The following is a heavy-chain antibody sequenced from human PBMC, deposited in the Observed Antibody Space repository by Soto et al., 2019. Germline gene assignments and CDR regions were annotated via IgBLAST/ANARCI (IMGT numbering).Heavy chain of an antibody. D-gene: IGHD2-21*02. CDR2: IYHSRTT. CDR1: GGSISSDDW. CDR3: ARSDCYGVCRGKWLYP. Sequence: QVQLQESGPGLVKPSGTLSLTCAVSGGSISSDDWWAWVRQTPRKGLERIGEIYHSRTTNYNPSLMSRVTIAVDKAKSQFSLRLDSVTAADTAVYYCARSDCYGVCRGKWLYPWGQGILVTVSS. J-gene: IGHJ5*02. V-gene: IGHV4-4*02.